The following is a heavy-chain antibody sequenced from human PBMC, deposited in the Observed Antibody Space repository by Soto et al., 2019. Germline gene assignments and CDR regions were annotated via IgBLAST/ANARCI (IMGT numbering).Heavy chain of an antibody. J-gene: IGHJ4*02. CDR1: GGSFTSNNW. CDR3: ARRDPGTSVDY. Sequence: QVQLQESGPGLVKPSGTLSLTCAVSGGSFTSNNWWTWVRQPPGQGLEWIGEIYRTGSTNYNPSLKSLVTISLDKSESQFSLKVTSLTAADTAVYYCARRDPGTSVDYWVQGTLVTVSS. V-gene: IGHV4-4*02. D-gene: IGHD1-7*01. CDR2: IYRTGST.